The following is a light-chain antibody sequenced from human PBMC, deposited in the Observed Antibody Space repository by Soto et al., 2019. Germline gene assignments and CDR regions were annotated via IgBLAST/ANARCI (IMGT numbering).Light chain of an antibody. Sequence: EIVMTQSPATLSVSPGERATLSCRASQTVGSNLAWYQQRPGQAPRLLIYGASTRATGIPARFSGSGSGTDFTLTISSLQSEDFAVYYCQHYNNWPPYTFGQGTKLEIK. V-gene: IGKV3-15*01. CDR1: QTVGSN. J-gene: IGKJ2*01. CDR3: QHYNNWPPYT. CDR2: GAS.